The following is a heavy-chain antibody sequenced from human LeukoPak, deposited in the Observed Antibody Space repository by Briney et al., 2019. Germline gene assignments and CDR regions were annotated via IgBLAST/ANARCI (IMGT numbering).Heavy chain of an antibody. V-gene: IGHV3-74*03. CDR2: IRPEGTTT. D-gene: IGHD3-9*01. Sequence: GGSLRLSCAASGLTFSTYWMHWVRQAPGKGLVWVSRIRPEGTTTAYADSVKGRFTISRDNAKNTLFLQMNSLSAEDTAVYYCARDLDWILFDYWGQGTLVTVSS. J-gene: IGHJ4*02. CDR3: ARDLDWILFDY. CDR1: GLTFSTYW.